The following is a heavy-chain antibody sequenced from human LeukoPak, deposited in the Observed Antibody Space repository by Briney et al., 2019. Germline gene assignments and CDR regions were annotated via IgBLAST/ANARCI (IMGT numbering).Heavy chain of an antibody. CDR3: AELGITMIGGV. CDR2: ISISSNYK. CDR1: GFTFSRYS. V-gene: IGHV3-21*01. J-gene: IGHJ6*04. D-gene: IGHD3-10*02. Sequence: GGSLRLSCAASGFTFSRYSMNWVRQAPGKGLEWVSSISISSNYKYYPDSLKGRFTISRDNAKNSLYLQMNSLRAEDTAVYYCAELGITMIGGVWGKGTTVTISS.